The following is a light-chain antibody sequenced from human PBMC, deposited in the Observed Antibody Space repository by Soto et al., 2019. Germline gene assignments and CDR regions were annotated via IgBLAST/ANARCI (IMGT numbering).Light chain of an antibody. Sequence: DIQMTQSPSSLSASVGDRVTITCRASQSISSSLNWYQQKPGKAPKLLIYAASSLERAVPSRFSGSGSGTDFTLTISSLQPEDFATYYCQQSYSTPPLTFGGGTKVEIK. CDR2: AAS. J-gene: IGKJ4*01. CDR3: QQSYSTPPLT. CDR1: QSISSS. V-gene: IGKV1-39*01.